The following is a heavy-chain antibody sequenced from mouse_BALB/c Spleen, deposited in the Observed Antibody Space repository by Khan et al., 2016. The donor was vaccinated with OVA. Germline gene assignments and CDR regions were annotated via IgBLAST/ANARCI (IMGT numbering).Heavy chain of an antibody. CDR2: VNPNNGDT. J-gene: IGHJ3*01. CDR1: GYSFTVYY. D-gene: IGHD2-12*01. Sequence: VRLQQSGPDLVKPVASVKISCKASGYSFTVYYMTWVKQSHGKSPEWIGRVNPNNGDTNYNQNFKGKAILTVDKSSNTAYMELRSLTSEDSAVFYCARGYEFFPYWGQGTLVTVSA. V-gene: IGHV1-26*01. CDR3: ARGYEFFPY.